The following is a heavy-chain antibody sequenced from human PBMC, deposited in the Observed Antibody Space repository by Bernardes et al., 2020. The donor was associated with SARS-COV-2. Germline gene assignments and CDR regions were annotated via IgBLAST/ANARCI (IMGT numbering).Heavy chain of an antibody. CDR2: VSAYNYGT. V-gene: IGHV1-18*04. J-gene: IGHJ4*02. CDR1: GYSFTDFG. D-gene: IGHD5-18*01. CDR3: ARDLGLDTTMIFFDY. Sequence: ASVKVSCKTSGYSFTDFGISWVRQAPGQGLEWIGWVSAYNYGTKSAQYLQGRVAMTTDTSTGTAYLELRSLRADDTAVYFCARDLGLDTTMIFFDYWGQGTRVTVSS.